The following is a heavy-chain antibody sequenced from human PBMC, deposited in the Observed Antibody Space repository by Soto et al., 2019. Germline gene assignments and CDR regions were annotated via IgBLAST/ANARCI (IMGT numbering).Heavy chain of an antibody. V-gene: IGHV4-59*08. CDR2: IYYSGST. CDR3: ARFVIRGLAPTNWYFDL. CDR1: GGSISSYY. D-gene: IGHD2-21*01. J-gene: IGHJ2*01. Sequence: QVQLQESGPRLVKPSETLSLTCTVSGGSISSYYWSWIRQPPGKGLEWIGYIYYSGSTNYNPSLKSRVTISVDTSKNQFSLKLSSVTAADTAVYYCARFVIRGLAPTNWYFDLWGRGTLVTVSS.